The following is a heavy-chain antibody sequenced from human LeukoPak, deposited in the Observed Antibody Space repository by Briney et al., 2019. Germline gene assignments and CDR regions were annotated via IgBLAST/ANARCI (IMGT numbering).Heavy chain of an antibody. D-gene: IGHD6-13*01. CDR2: IYYSGST. CDR1: GGSFSGYY. Sequence: KTSETLSLTCAVYGGSFSGYYWSWIRQPPGKGLEWIGYIYYSGSTNYNPSLKSRVTISVDTSKNQLSLKLSSVTAADTAVYYCARGQQLVRYWGQGTLVTVSS. CDR3: ARGQQLVRY. J-gene: IGHJ4*02. V-gene: IGHV4-59*01.